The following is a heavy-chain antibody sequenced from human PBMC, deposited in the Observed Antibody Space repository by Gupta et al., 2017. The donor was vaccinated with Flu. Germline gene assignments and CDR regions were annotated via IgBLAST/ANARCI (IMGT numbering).Heavy chain of an antibody. Sequence: QGQVVGPGGDAVQPGRSLILSCAAPRFSFRNYGIHWDRQAPGKGLEWVASISHDGSIRNYADSVQGRFTISRDNSESRLYLQMSSLRIEDTAVYYCAKDWRWNHNNYGMNVWGQGTTVTVSS. CDR3: AKDWRWNHNNYGMNV. V-gene: IGHV3-30*18. J-gene: IGHJ6*02. CDR1: RFSFRNYG. CDR2: ISHDGSIR. D-gene: IGHD5-24*01.